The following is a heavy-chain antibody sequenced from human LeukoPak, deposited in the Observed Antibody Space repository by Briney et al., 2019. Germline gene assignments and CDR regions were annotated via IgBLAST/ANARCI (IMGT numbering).Heavy chain of an antibody. V-gene: IGHV3-30-3*01. CDR1: GFTFSHYA. Sequence: GGSLRLSCAASGFTFSHYALHWVRQAPGKGLEWVAIISSDGSTKNYADSVKGRFTISRDNSKNTLYLEMNSLRAEDTAVYYCARDPGYSYGHHFDYWGQGTLVTVSS. CDR2: ISSDGSTK. D-gene: IGHD5-18*01. CDR3: ARDPGYSYGHHFDY. J-gene: IGHJ4*02.